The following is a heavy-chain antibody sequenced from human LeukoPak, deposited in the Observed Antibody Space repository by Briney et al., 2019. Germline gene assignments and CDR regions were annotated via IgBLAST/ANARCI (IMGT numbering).Heavy chain of an antibody. CDR1: GGSFSDYY. CDR2: VSHSGST. J-gene: IGHJ4*02. D-gene: IGHD3-22*01. Sequence: SETLSLTCAVHGGSFSDYYWNWIRQAPGKGLEWIGEVSHSGSTNSNPSLKSRVTISVETSKSQFSLKLSSVTAADTAVYYCVLSYFDSDGLRDHWGQGTLVTVSS. V-gene: IGHV4-34*01. CDR3: VLSYFDSDGLRDH.